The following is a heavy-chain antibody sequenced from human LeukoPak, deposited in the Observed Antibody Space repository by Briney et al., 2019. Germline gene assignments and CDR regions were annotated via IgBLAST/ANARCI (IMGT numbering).Heavy chain of an antibody. CDR3: AKGTYCSGGSCYSGYYYYMDV. CDR2: IRYDGSNK. CDR1: GFNFSSYG. Sequence: GGSLRLSCAASGFNFSSYGMHWVRQAPGKGLEWVTFIRYDGSNKYYGDSVKGRFTISRDNSKNTLYLQMNSLRAEDTAVYYCAKGTYCSGGSCYSGYYYYMDVWGKGTTVTISS. V-gene: IGHV3-30*02. J-gene: IGHJ6*03. D-gene: IGHD2-15*01.